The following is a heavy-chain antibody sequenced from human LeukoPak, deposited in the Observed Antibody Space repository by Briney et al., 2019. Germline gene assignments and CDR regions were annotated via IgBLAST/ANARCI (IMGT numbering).Heavy chain of an antibody. Sequence: ASLKVSCKASGYIFTSYYMHWVRQAPGQGLEWMGIINPSSGSTIYSQKFQGRVTATTDMSTSTVYMQLTSLRSEDTAVYYCARGGHGTSVAVAGTGDYWGQGTLVTVSS. D-gene: IGHD6-19*01. CDR3: ARGGHGTSVAVAGTGDY. CDR2: INPSSGST. J-gene: IGHJ4*02. V-gene: IGHV1-46*01. CDR1: GYIFTSYY.